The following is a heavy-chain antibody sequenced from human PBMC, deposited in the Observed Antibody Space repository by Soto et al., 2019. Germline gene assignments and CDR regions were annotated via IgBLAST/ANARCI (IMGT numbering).Heavy chain of an antibody. CDR1: GFTFSSYA. Sequence: PVGSLRLSCAASGFTFSSYAMSWVRQAPGKGLEWVSAISGSGGSTYYADSVKGRFTISRDNSKNTLYLQMNSLRAEDTAVYYCAKDGPYYYDSSGYYSRHDYWGQGTLVTVSS. D-gene: IGHD3-22*01. J-gene: IGHJ4*02. V-gene: IGHV3-23*01. CDR2: ISGSGGST. CDR3: AKDGPYYYDSSGYYSRHDY.